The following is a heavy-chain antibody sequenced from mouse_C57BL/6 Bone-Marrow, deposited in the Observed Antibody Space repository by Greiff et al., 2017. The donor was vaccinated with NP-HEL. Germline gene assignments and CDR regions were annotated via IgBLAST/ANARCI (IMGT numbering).Heavy chain of an antibody. J-gene: IGHJ1*03. CDR2: IRNKANNHAT. CDR1: GFTFSDAW. D-gene: IGHD2-5*01. Sequence: EMMLVESGGGLVQPGGSMKLSCAASGFTFSDAWMDWVRQSPEKGLEWVADIRNKANNHATYYAESVKGRFTISRDDSKSSVYLQMNILRAEDTGIYYCTRCYYSNLHWYFDVWGTGTTVTVSS. CDR3: TRCYYSNLHWYFDV. V-gene: IGHV6-6*01.